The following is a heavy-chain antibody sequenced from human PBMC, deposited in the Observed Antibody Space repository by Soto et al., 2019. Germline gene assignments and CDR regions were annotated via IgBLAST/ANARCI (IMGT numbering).Heavy chain of an antibody. CDR3: AKALRGYNPPDY. CDR2: ISYDGSNK. V-gene: IGHV3-30*18. Sequence: QVQLVESVGGVVQPGRSLRLSCAASGFTFSSYGMHWVRQAPGKGLEWVAVISYDGSNKYYADSVKGRFTISRDNSKNTLYLQMNSLRAEDTAVYYCAKALRGYNPPDYWGQGTLVTVSS. D-gene: IGHD5-12*01. J-gene: IGHJ4*02. CDR1: GFTFSSYG.